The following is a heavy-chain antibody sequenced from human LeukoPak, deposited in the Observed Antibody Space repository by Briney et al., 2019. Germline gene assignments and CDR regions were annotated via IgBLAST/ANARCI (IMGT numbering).Heavy chain of an antibody. CDR1: GGSFSGYY. J-gene: IGHJ5*02. Sequence: PSETLSLTCAVYGGSFSGYYWSWIRQPAGKGLEWIGRIYTSGSTNYNPSLKSRVTMSVDTSKNQFSLKLSSVTAADTAVYYCAREGYCSSTSCYRDMNWFDPWGQGTLVTVSS. V-gene: IGHV4-4*07. D-gene: IGHD2-2*02. CDR3: AREGYCSSTSCYRDMNWFDP. CDR2: IYTSGST.